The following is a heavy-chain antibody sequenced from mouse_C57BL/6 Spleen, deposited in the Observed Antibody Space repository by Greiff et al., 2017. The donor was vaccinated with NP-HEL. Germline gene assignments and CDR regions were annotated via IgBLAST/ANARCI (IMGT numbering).Heavy chain of an antibody. J-gene: IGHJ4*01. CDR2: ISNLAYSI. Sequence: EVQGVESGGGLVQPGGSLKLSCAASGFTFSDYGMAWVRQAPRKGPEWVAFISNLAYSIYYADTVTGRFTISRENAKNTLYLEMSSLRSEDTAMYYCARHHYGSRGYAMDYWGQGTSVTVSS. D-gene: IGHD1-1*01. V-gene: IGHV5-15*01. CDR3: ARHHYGSRGYAMDY. CDR1: GFTFSDYG.